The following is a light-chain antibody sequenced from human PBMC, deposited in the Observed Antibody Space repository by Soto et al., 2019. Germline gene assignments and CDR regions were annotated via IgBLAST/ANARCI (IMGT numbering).Light chain of an antibody. CDR1: QSVSSSY. Sequence: EIVLTQSPGTLSLSPGERATLSCRASQSVSSSYLAWYQQKPGQAPRLLIYGASSRATGIPDRFSGSGSGTDFTLTISRLESEDFAVYYCQQYASSPFPFGGGTKVEIK. J-gene: IGKJ4*01. CDR2: GAS. CDR3: QQYASSPFP. V-gene: IGKV3-20*01.